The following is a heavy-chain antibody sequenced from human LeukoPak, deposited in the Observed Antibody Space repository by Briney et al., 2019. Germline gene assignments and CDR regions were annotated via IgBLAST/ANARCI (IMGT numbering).Heavy chain of an antibody. CDR2: ISSSSSYI. J-gene: IGHJ4*02. D-gene: IGHD3-10*02. Sequence: PGGSLRLSCAASGFTFSSYSMNWVRQAPGKGLEWVSSISSSSSYIYYADSVTGRFTISRDNAKNSLYLQMTSLRAEDTAVYYCARLLLFSFDYWGQGTLVTVSS. CDR3: ARLLLFSFDY. CDR1: GFTFSSYS. V-gene: IGHV3-21*01.